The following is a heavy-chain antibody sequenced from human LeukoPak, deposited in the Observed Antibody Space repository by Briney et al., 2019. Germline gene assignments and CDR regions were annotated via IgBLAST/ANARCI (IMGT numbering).Heavy chain of an antibody. D-gene: IGHD5-12*01. CDR2: IYYSGST. CDR1: GGSISSSSYY. V-gene: IGHV4-39*07. J-gene: IGHJ3*02. Sequence: SETLSLTCTVSGGSISSSSYYWGWIRQPPGKGLEWIGSIYYSGSTYYNPSLKSRVTISVDTSKNQFSLKLSSVTAADTAVYYCARDEVATMDDACDIWGQGTMVTVSS. CDR3: ARDEVATMDDACDI.